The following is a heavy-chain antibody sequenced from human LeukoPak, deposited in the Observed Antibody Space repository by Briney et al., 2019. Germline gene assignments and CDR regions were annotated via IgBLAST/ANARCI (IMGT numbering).Heavy chain of an antibody. V-gene: IGHV3-64*01. D-gene: IGHD3-16*01. Sequence: GGSLRLSCAASGFTFSSYAMHWVRQAPGKGLEYVSAISSNGGSTYYANSVKGRFTISRDNSKNTLYLQMNSLRAEDTAVYYCARRPQMGVQYYGMDVWGQGTTVTVSS. CDR2: ISSNGGST. CDR1: GFTFSSYA. J-gene: IGHJ6*02. CDR3: ARRPQMGVQYYGMDV.